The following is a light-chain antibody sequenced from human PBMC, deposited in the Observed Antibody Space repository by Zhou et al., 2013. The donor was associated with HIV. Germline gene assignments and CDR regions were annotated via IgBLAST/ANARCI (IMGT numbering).Light chain of an antibody. V-gene: IGKV3-11*01. CDR2: DAS. CDR3: QQYNNWPPWT. Sequence: ENELTQSPATLSLSPGERATLSCRASQSISTFLAWYQQKAGQAPRLLLYDASKRATGVPARFSGSGSGTDFTLTISSLEPEDFAVYFCQQYNNWPPWTFGQGTKVEIK. J-gene: IGKJ1*01. CDR1: QSISTF.